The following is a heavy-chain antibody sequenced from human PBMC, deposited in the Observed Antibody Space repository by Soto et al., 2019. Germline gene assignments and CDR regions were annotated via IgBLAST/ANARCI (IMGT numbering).Heavy chain of an antibody. D-gene: IGHD5-12*01. J-gene: IGHJ2*01. CDR2: IDIAGDT. CDR3: ARSARWLQSRYFDL. V-gene: IGHV3-13*01. CDR1: GFTFSNYD. Sequence: VQLVESGGGVVQPGRSLRLSCAASGFTFSNYDMHWVRQATGKGLEWVSAIDIAGDTYYPDSVKGRFTISRESAKNSLYLQMNSLRAGDTAVYYCARSARWLQSRYFDLWGRGTLVSVSS.